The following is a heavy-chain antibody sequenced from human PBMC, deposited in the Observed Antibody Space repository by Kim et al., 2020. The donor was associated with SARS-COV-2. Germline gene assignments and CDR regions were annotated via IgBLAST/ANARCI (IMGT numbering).Heavy chain of an antibody. J-gene: IGHJ6*02. CDR2: INPNSGAT. CDR3: ARAAGSSGWIYYYGMDV. CDR1: GYTFTGYY. D-gene: IGHD6-19*01. Sequence: ASVKVSCKASGYTFTGYYMLWVRQAPGQGLEWMGRINPNSGATNYAQKFQGRVTMTRDTSISTAYMELSRLRSDDTAVYYCARAAGSSGWIYYYGMDVWGQGTTVTVSS. V-gene: IGHV1-2*06.